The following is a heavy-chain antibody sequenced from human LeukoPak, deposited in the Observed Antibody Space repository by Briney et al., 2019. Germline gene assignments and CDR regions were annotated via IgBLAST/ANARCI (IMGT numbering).Heavy chain of an antibody. CDR1: GYTFTSYG. D-gene: IGHD6-19*01. J-gene: IGHJ6*03. CDR2: ISAYNGNT. Sequence: ASVKVSCKASGYTFTSYGISWVRQAPGQGLEWMGWISAYNGNTNYAQKLQGRVTMTTDTSTSTAYMELSSLRSEDTAVYYCARGRSIAVAGIIGKYYYYMDVWGKGTTVTVSS. CDR3: ARGRSIAVAGIIGKYYYYMDV. V-gene: IGHV1-18*01.